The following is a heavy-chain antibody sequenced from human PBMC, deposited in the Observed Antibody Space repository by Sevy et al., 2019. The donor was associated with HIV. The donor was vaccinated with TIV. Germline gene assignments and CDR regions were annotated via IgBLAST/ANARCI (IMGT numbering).Heavy chain of an antibody. CDR3: ARGYSSSWYGYYYYYMDV. V-gene: IGHV6-1*01. CDR2: TYYRSKWYN. J-gene: IGHJ6*03. Sequence: SQTLSLTCAISGDSVSSNSAAWNWIRQSPSRGLEWLGRTYYRSKWYNDYAVSVKSRITINPDTSKNQFPLQLNSVTPEDTAVYYCARGYSSSWYGYYYYYMDVWGKWTTVTVSS. CDR1: GDSVSSNSAA. D-gene: IGHD6-13*01.